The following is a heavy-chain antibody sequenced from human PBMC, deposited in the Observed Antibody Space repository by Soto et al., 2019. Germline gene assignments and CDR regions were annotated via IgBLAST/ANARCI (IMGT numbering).Heavy chain of an antibody. J-gene: IGHJ5*02. CDR3: ARDNRHSDYYYGSGSYPRTKEHWFDP. V-gene: IGHV4-34*01. CDR1: GGSFSGYY. CDR2: INHSGST. Sequence: SETLSLTCAVYGGSFSGYYWSWIRQPPGKGLEWIGEINHSGSTNYNPSLKSGGTISVDTSKNQFSLKLRSVTAADTAVYYCARDNRHSDYYYGSGSYPRTKEHWFDPWGQGTLVTVSS. D-gene: IGHD3-10*01.